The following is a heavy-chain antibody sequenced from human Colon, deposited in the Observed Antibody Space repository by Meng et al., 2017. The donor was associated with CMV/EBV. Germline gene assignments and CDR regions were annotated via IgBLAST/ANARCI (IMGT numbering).Heavy chain of an antibody. J-gene: IGHJ3*01. D-gene: IGHD6-19*01. CDR3: ARVSSAGLALDF. Sequence: GESLKISCAASGFTFSDYYMSWIRQAPGKGLEWVSYISSSGSTMYYADSVKGRFTISRDNAKNSLYLQMNGLRAEDTAVYYCARVSSAGLALDFWGQGTMVTVSS. V-gene: IGHV3-11*04. CDR2: ISSSGSTM. CDR1: GFTFSDYY.